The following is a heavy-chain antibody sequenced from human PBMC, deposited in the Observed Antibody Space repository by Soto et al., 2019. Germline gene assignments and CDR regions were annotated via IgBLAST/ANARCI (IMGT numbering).Heavy chain of an antibody. CDR2: IKGDGSEK. V-gene: IGHV3-7*01. CDR3: VRGTMAPGLDH. J-gene: IGHJ4*02. Sequence: GGSLRLSCAASGFTFSSYAMHWVRQTPGKGLEWVANIKGDGSEKYYVDSLKGRFTISRDNAKNSLYLHMNSLRAEDTAVYYCVRGTMAPGLDHWGQGTLVTVSS. CDR1: GFTFSSYA. D-gene: IGHD3-3*01.